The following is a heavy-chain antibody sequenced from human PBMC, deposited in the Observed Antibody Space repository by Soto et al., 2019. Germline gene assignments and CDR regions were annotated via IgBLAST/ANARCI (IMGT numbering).Heavy chain of an antibody. J-gene: IGHJ4*02. CDR3: ARDLAYHDSSGYFDY. V-gene: IGHV3-11*01. Sequence: GGSLRLSCAASGFTFSDYYMSWIRRAPGKGLEWVSYISSSDSIIYYSDSVKGRFIISRDNAKNSLYLQMNSLRAEDTAVYYCARDLAYHDSSGYFDYWGQGTMVTVSS. D-gene: IGHD3-22*01. CDR2: ISSSDSII. CDR1: GFTFSDYY.